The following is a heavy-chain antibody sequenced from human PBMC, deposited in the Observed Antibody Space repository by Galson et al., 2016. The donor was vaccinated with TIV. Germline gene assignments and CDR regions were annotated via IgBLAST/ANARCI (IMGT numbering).Heavy chain of an antibody. D-gene: IGHD3-22*01. CDR2: ISGHRGNT. CDR1: GYTFSKYG. Sequence: SVKVSCKASGYTFSKYGIRWVRRAPGQGLEWMGWISGHRGNTDYARKFQGRLVMTTDTSTGTAFMEVRSLTSDDPAVYYCARDRGSMTMILVVDYYYGMDVLGQGTTVTVSS. J-gene: IGHJ6*02. V-gene: IGHV1-18*04. CDR3: ARDRGSMTMILVVDYYYGMDV.